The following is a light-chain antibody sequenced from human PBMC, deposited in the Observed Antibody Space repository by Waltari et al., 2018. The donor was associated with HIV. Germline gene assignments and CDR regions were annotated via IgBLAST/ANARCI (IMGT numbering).Light chain of an antibody. Sequence: QSALTQPASASGSPGQSITISCPGTSSYVGGYNHVSWYQQHPRKAPKLKIYEVSNRPSGVSNRFAGSKSGNTASLTISGLQAEDEADYYCSSYTSSSTLVFGGGTELTVL. V-gene: IGLV2-14*01. CDR1: SSYVGGYNH. CDR2: EVS. J-gene: IGLJ2*01. CDR3: SSYTSSSTLV.